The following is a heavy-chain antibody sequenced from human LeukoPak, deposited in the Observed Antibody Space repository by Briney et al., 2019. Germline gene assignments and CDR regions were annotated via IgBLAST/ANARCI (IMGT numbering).Heavy chain of an antibody. Sequence: SETLSLTCAVSGVSISSYYWTWIRQPAGKGLEWIGLIYTSGTTNYNPSVKSRVTMSVDTSKNQFSLKLNSVTAADTAVYYCARKASSNWYFALWGRGTLVTVSS. CDR3: ARKASSNWYFAL. CDR2: IYTSGTT. D-gene: IGHD2-2*01. J-gene: IGHJ2*01. V-gene: IGHV4-4*07. CDR1: GVSISSYY.